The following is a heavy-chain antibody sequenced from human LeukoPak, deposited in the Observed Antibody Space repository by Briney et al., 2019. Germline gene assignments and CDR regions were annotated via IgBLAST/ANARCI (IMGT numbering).Heavy chain of an antibody. Sequence: GGSLRLSCAASGFTFSSYWMSWVCQAPGKGLEWVANIKQDGSEKYYVDSVKGRFTISRDNAKNSLYLQMNSLRAEDTAVYYCARDKDKWLRFGGLNWFDPWGQGTLVTVSS. V-gene: IGHV3-7*03. CDR3: ARDKDKWLRFGGLNWFDP. CDR1: GFTFSSYW. CDR2: IKQDGSEK. J-gene: IGHJ5*02. D-gene: IGHD5-12*01.